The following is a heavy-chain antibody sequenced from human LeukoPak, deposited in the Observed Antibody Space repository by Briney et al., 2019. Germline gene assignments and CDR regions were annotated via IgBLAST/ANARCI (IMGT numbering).Heavy chain of an antibody. D-gene: IGHD2-21*02. J-gene: IGHJ4*02. CDR1: GFTFGSYA. CDR2: ISYDGSNK. V-gene: IGHV3-30-3*01. Sequence: GGSLRLSCAASGFTFGSYAMHWVRQAPGKGLEWVAVISYDGSNKYYADSVKGRFILSRDNFKKTLYLQMNSLRAEDTAIYYCARDPSHIVVVTAVMDHWGQGTLVTVSS. CDR3: ARDPSHIVVVTAVMDH.